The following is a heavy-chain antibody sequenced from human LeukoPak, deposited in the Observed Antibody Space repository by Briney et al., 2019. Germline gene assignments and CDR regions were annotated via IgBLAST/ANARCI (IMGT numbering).Heavy chain of an antibody. Sequence: SQTPSLTCTVSGGSISSGSYYWSWIRQPAGKGLEWIGRIYTSGSTNYNPSLKSRVTISVDTSKNQFSLKLSSVTAADTAVYYCARVRSGTYSDQYYFDFWGQGTLVTVSS. CDR2: IYTSGST. J-gene: IGHJ4*02. V-gene: IGHV4-61*02. D-gene: IGHD1-26*01. CDR1: GGSISSGSYY. CDR3: ARVRSGTYSDQYYFDF.